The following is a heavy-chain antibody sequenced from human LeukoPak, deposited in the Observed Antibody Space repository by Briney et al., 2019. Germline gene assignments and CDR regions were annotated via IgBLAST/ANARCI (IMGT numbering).Heavy chain of an antibody. Sequence: GGSLRLSCAASGLTFSDSIIHWVRQASGKGLEWVGRIRGKADSYATGYAASVKGRFIVSRDDSRNTAYLQMNSLTTEDTALYYCSRQLSGTGATDYWGQGTLVTVSS. V-gene: IGHV3-73*01. CDR3: SRQLSGTGATDY. CDR1: GLTFSDSI. D-gene: IGHD1-1*01. CDR2: IRGKADSYAT. J-gene: IGHJ4*02.